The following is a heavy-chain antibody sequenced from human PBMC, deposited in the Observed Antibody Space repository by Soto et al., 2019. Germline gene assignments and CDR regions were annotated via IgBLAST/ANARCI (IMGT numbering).Heavy chain of an antibody. CDR2: ISNDGSNK. Sequence: QVQLVESGGGVVQPGRSLRLSCAASGFTFSNYIMHWVRQAPGKGLEWVALISNDGSNKYHTDSVKGRFTISRDNSKNTLFRQMNSLRAEDTAVYYCARETATGTGDYWGQGTLVTVAS. J-gene: IGHJ4*02. CDR3: ARETATGTGDY. D-gene: IGHD1-1*01. CDR1: GFTFSNYI. V-gene: IGHV3-30-3*01.